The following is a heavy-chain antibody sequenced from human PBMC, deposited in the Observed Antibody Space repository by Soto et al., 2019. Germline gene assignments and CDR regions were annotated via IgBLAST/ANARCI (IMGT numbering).Heavy chain of an antibody. V-gene: IGHV4-4*07. CDR3: ARGIYSKVGATIWFDP. Sequence: SDTLSLTCTVSCGSINSYYWSWIRQPAGKGLEWIGRIYTSGSTNYNPSLKSRVTMSVDTSKNRFSLKLSSVTAADTAVYYCARGIYSKVGATIWFDPWGQGTLVTVSS. D-gene: IGHD1-26*01. CDR2: IYTSGST. CDR1: CGSINSYY. J-gene: IGHJ5*02.